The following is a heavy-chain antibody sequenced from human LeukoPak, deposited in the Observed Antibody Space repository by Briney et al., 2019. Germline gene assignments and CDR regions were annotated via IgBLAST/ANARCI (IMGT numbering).Heavy chain of an antibody. J-gene: IGHJ4*02. CDR3: ASSTVEMATILDQD. CDR2: ISHSGAST. Sequence: GGSLRLSCAASGFTFSSYAMNWVRQAPGKGLEWVSAISHSGASTYYADSVKGRFTISRDNSKNTLYLQMNSLRAEDTAVYYCASSTVEMATILDQDWGQGTLVTVSS. CDR1: GFTFSSYA. V-gene: IGHV3-23*01. D-gene: IGHD5-24*01.